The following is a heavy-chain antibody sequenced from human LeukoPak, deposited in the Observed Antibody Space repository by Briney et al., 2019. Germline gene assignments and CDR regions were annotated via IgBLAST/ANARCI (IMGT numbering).Heavy chain of an antibody. D-gene: IGHD3-10*01. Sequence: PGGSLRLSCAASGFTFSSYGMHWVRQVPGKGLVWVSRINSDAGSTSYADAVKGRFTICIDNAKNTLYVQMNSLRAEDTAVYYSSTGSGHAFDIWGQGTMVTVSS. CDR2: INSDAGST. CDR1: GFTFSSYG. V-gene: IGHV3-74*01. CDR3: STGSGHAFDI. J-gene: IGHJ3*02.